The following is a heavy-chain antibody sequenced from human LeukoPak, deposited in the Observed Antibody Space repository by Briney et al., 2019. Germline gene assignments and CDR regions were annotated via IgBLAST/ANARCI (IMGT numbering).Heavy chain of an antibody. CDR2: IYYSGST. V-gene: IGHV4-59*01. D-gene: IGHD3-9*01. Sequence: MAAETLSLTCTVSSGSISRYYWSWIRQPPGKGLEGIVYIYYSGSTNYNPSRKSRVTISVDTSKNQFSLKLSSVTAADPAVYYCASLRYGASFAYWGQGTLVTVSS. CDR3: ASLRYGASFAY. J-gene: IGHJ4*02. CDR1: SGSISRYY.